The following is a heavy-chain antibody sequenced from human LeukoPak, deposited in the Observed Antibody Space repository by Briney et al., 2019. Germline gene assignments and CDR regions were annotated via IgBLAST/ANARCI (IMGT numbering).Heavy chain of an antibody. J-gene: IGHJ5*02. CDR1: GGTFSSYA. CDR2: INPIFGTA. CDR3: ARALLTYCSSTSCYKRGFDP. D-gene: IGHD2-2*02. V-gene: IGHV1-69*13. Sequence: SSVNVSCKASGGTFSSYAISWVRQAPGQGLEWMGGINPIFGTANYAQKFQGRVTITADEFTSTAYMELSSLSSEDTAVYYCARALLTYCSSTSCYKRGFDPWGQGTLVTVSS.